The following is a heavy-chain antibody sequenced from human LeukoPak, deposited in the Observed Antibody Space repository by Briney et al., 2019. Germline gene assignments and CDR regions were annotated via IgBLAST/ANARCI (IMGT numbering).Heavy chain of an antibody. CDR1: GYTFTGYY. D-gene: IGHD3-22*01. CDR3: AREGYYDSSGSLPDY. J-gene: IGHJ4*02. CDR2: INPNSGGT. Sequence: ASVKVSCKASGYTFTGYYMHWVRQAPGQGLEWMGWINPNSGGTNYAQKFQGRVTMTRDTSISTAYMELSRLRPDDTAVYYCAREGYYDSSGSLPDYWGQGTLVTVSS. V-gene: IGHV1-2*02.